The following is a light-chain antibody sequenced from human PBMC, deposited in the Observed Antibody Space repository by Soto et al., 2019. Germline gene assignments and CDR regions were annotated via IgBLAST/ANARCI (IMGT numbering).Light chain of an antibody. CDR3: QQYGSSPRYT. V-gene: IGKV3-20*01. CDR2: GAS. CDR1: QTVRSNY. Sequence: EIVLTQSPGTLSLSPGERATLSCRASQTVRSNYLAWYQQKFGQAPRLLIYGASSRATDIPDRFSGSGSGTDFTLTISRLESEDFAVYDCQQYGSSPRYTFCQGTKLEIK. J-gene: IGKJ2*01.